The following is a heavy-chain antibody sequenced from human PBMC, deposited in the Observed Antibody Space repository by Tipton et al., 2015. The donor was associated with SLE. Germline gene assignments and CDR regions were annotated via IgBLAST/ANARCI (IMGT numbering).Heavy chain of an antibody. V-gene: IGHV1-46*01. CDR1: GYTFANYY. D-gene: IGHD1-26*01. J-gene: IGHJ4*02. Sequence: QSGAEVKKPGASVKVSCKTSGYTFANYYLHWVRQAPGQGLEWMGLISPSGGSTIYAQRFQGRVSMTRDTSTSTVYVELISLRSEDTAVYYYARESGSSYPFDYWGQGTLVTISS. CDR3: ARESGSSYPFDY. CDR2: ISPSGGST.